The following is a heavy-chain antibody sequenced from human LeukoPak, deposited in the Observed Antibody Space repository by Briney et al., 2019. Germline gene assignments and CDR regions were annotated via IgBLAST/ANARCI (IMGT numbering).Heavy chain of an antibody. V-gene: IGHV3-74*01. CDR2: VDTDGSTT. D-gene: IGHD3-16*01. CDR1: GFTFSTYR. CDR3: AKDYVWSCDY. Sequence: GGSLRLSCAASGFTFSTYRMHWVRQAPGKGLVWVSRVDTDGSTTSYADSVRGRFTISRDNAKNSLSLQINSLRGEDTAVYYCAKDYVWSCDYWGPGILVIVSS. J-gene: IGHJ4*02.